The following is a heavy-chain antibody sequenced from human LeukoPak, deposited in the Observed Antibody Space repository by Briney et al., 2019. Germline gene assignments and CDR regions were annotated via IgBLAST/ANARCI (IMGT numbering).Heavy chain of an antibody. V-gene: IGHV3-21*01. J-gene: IGHJ5*02. CDR2: ISSSSSYI. Sequence: GGSLRLSCAVSGFTFSSYSMNWVRQAPGKGLEWVSSISSSSSYIYYADSVKGRFTISRDNAKNSLYLQMNSLRAEDTAVYYCARARGVPSWFDPWGQGTLVTVSS. D-gene: IGHD3-10*01. CDR1: GFTFSSYS. CDR3: ARARGVPSWFDP.